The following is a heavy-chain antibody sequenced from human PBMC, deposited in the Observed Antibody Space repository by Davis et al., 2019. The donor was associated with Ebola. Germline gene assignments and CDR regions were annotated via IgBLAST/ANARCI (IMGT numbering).Heavy chain of an antibody. V-gene: IGHV3-33*01. D-gene: IGHD5-12*01. CDR1: GFTFSSYG. Sequence: GGSLRLSCAASGFTFSSYGMHWVRQAPGKGLEWVAVIWYDGSNKYYADSVKDRFTISRDNSKNTLYLQMNSLRAEDTAVYYCARVGWLREGGLFDYWGQGTLVTVSS. J-gene: IGHJ4*02. CDR3: ARVGWLREGGLFDY. CDR2: IWYDGSNK.